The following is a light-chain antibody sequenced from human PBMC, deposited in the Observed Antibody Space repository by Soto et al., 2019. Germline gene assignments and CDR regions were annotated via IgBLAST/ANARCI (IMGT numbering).Light chain of an antibody. CDR3: QQRSNWPIT. CDR1: QSVSNNY. Sequence: EIVLTQSPGTLSLSPGERATLSCRASQSVSNNYLAWYQQKPGQAPRLLIYGASNRATGIPDRFSGSGSGTDFTLTISSLEPEDFAVYYCQQRSNWPITFGQGTRREIK. V-gene: IGKV3D-20*02. CDR2: GAS. J-gene: IGKJ5*01.